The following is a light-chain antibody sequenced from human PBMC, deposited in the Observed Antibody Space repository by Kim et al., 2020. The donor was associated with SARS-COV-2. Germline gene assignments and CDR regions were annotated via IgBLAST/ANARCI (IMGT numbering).Light chain of an antibody. J-gene: IGLJ3*02. Sequence: AVRQTVRITCEGDSLRSDYESWYQQKPGQAPVLVIYGKNNRPSGIPDRFSGSSSGNTASLTITGAQAEDEADYYCNSRDSSGNHWVFGGGTQLTVL. V-gene: IGLV3-19*01. CDR3: NSRDSSGNHWV. CDR1: SLRSDY. CDR2: GKN.